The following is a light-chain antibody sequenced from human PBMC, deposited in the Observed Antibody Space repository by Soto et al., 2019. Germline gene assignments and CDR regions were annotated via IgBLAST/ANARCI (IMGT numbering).Light chain of an antibody. J-gene: IGLJ2*01. CDR3: CSYAGSSTLV. Sequence: QSVLTQPASVSGSPGQSITISCTGTSSDVGSYNLVSWYQQHPGKAPKLIIYEGSTRPSGVSNRFSGSKSGNTASLTISGLQAEDEADYYCCSYAGSSTLVFGGGTKVTVL. V-gene: IGLV2-23*01. CDR2: EGS. CDR1: SSDVGSYNL.